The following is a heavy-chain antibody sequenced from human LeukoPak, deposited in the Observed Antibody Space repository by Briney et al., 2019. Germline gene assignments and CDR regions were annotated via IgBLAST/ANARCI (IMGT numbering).Heavy chain of an antibody. J-gene: IGHJ3*02. CDR1: GYSFTSSYW. V-gene: IGHV5-51*01. D-gene: IGHD1-1*01. CDR2: IYPADFNT. Sequence: GESLKISCKASGYSFTSSYWIGWVRQTPGKGLEWMGVIYPADFNTIYSPSFQGQVTISADTSISTAYLQWSSLKASGTAMYYSARLGNNSEEGGDAFHIWGQGTMVTAPS. CDR3: ARLGNNSEEGGDAFHI.